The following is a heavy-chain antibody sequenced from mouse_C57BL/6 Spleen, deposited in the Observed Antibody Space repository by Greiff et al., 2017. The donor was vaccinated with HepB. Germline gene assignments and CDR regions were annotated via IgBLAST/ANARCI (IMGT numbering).Heavy chain of an antibody. CDR3: ARNRYDYDGAWFAY. V-gene: IGHV2-2*01. CDR1: GFSLTSYG. J-gene: IGHJ3*01. Sequence: VQLQQSGPGLVQPSQSLSITCTVSGFSLTSYGVHWVRQSPGKGLEWLGVIWSGGSTDYNAAFISRLSISKDNSKSQVIFKMNRLQADDTAIYYCARNRYDYDGAWFAYWGQGTLVTVSA. D-gene: IGHD2-4*01. CDR2: IWSGGST.